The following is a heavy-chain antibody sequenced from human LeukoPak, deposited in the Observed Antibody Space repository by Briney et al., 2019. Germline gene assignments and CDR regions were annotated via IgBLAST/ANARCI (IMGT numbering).Heavy chain of an antibody. CDR3: ARDRSYAYYRDYFDY. V-gene: IGHV1-69*04. CDR2: IIPILGIA. CDR1: GGTFSSYA. Sequence: SVKVSCKASGGTFSSYAISWVRQAPGQGLEWMGRIIPILGIANYAQKFQGRVTITADKSTSTAYMELSSLRSEDTALYYCARDRSYAYYRDYFDYWGQGILVTVSS. D-gene: IGHD3-16*01. J-gene: IGHJ4*02.